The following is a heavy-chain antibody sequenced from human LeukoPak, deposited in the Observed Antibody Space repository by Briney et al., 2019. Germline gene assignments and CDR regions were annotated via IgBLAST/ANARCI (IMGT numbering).Heavy chain of an antibody. D-gene: IGHD2-15*01. J-gene: IGHJ6*02. CDR3: ARGPKALGYCSGGSCYSFLSYGMDV. V-gene: IGHV4-30-2*01. CDR1: GGSISSGGYS. Sequence: SETLSLTCAVSGGSISSGGYSWSWIRQPPGKGLEWIGYIYHSGSTYYNPSLKSRVTISVDRSKNQFSLKLSSVTAADTAVYYCARGPKALGYCSGGSCYSFLSYGMDVWGQGTTVTVSS. CDR2: IYHSGST.